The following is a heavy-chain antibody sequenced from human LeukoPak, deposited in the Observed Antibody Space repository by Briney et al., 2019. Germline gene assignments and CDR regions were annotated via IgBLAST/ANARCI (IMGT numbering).Heavy chain of an antibody. D-gene: IGHD2-15*01. Sequence: GGSLRLSCAASDFSFITYAMSWVRQAPGKGLEWVSTISGGGDATYYADSVKGRFTISRDNAKNSLYLQMNSLRAEDTAVYYCARAGYCSGGSCYSSDYYYYMDVWGKGTTVTVSS. CDR2: ISGGGDAT. V-gene: IGHV3-23*01. CDR3: ARAGYCSGGSCYSSDYYYYMDV. CDR1: DFSFITYA. J-gene: IGHJ6*03.